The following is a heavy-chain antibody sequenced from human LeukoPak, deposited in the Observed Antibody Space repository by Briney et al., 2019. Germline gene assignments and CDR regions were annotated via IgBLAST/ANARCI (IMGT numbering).Heavy chain of an antibody. V-gene: IGHV1-2*02. D-gene: IGHD6-19*01. CDR1: GYTFTGYY. Sequence: ASVKVSRKASGYTFTGYYMHWVRQAPGQGLEWMGWINPNSGATNYALKFQGRVTMTRDTSISTAYMELSSLRSDDTAVYYCARGIAVAGLDYWGQGTLVTVSS. CDR2: INPNSGAT. CDR3: ARGIAVAGLDY. J-gene: IGHJ4*02.